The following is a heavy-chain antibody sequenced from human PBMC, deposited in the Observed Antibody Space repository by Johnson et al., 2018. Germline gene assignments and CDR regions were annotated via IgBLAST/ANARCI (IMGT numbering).Heavy chain of an antibody. V-gene: IGHV4-30-4*01. Sequence: VQLQESGPGLVKPSQTLSLTCTVSGGPINSGDYYWSWIRQPPGKGLEWIGYIYYSGSTYYNPSLKSRITMSVDTSKNQFSLNLSSMTAADAAVYYCARGNYDVGPIWGQGTMVTVSS. CDR1: GGPINSGDYY. J-gene: IGHJ3*01. CDR2: IYYSGST. D-gene: IGHD3-10*02. CDR3: ARGNYDVGPI.